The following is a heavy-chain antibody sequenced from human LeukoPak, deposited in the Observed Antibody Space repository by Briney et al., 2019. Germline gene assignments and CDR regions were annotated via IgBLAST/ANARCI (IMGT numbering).Heavy chain of an antibody. J-gene: IGHJ6*03. Sequence: PVTLSLTCTVSGGSISSYYWSWIRQPPGKGLEWIGYIYYSGSTNYNPSLKSRVTISVDTSKNQFSLKLSSVTAADTAVYYCASTYGDYGLHAYYYYMDVWGKGTTVTVSS. CDR3: ASTYGDYGLHAYYYYMDV. CDR2: IYYSGST. CDR1: GGSISSYY. D-gene: IGHD4-17*01. V-gene: IGHV4-59*01.